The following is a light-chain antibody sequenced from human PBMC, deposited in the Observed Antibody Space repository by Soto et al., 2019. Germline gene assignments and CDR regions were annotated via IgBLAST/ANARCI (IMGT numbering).Light chain of an antibody. V-gene: IGKV4-1*01. CDR3: QQYGSSPT. J-gene: IGKJ5*01. CDR2: WAS. Sequence: DIVMTQSPDALAVSLGESATMNLMSSRSVLYKSNNKNHLAWYKQKPGQTPQLIMYWASTRESGVHERFSGSWSGTDFTLTISRLEPEEFAVYDCQQYGSSPTFGQGTRLEI. CDR1: RSVLYKSNNKNH.